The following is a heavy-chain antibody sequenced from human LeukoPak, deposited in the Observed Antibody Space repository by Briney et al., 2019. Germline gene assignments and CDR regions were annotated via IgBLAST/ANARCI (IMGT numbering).Heavy chain of an antibody. CDR1: GYTFSDHY. V-gene: IGHV3-72*01. D-gene: IGHD4-23*01. CDR2: TRNKANNYAT. J-gene: IGHJ4*02. CDR3: TRWRSGTSD. Sequence: PGGSLRLSCAVSGYTFSDHYIDWVRQAPGEGLEWVGHTRNKANNYATEYAASVKGRFTISRDDPRNSVYLQMNSLKTEDTAVYYCTRWRSGTSDWGQGTLVTVSS.